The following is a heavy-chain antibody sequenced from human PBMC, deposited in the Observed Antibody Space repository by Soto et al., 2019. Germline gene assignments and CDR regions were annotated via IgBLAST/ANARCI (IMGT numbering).Heavy chain of an antibody. D-gene: IGHD6-6*01. CDR3: TIPSYSSSPKDV. V-gene: IGHV3-73*01. CDR2: IRSKANSYAT. CDR1: GFTFRGSA. Sequence: GGSLRLSCAASGFTFRGSAMHWVRQDAGKGLEWVGRIRSKANSYATAYAASVKGRFTISRDDSKNTAYLQMNRLKTADTAVYYGTIPSYSSSPKDVWGQGTTVTVSS. J-gene: IGHJ6*02.